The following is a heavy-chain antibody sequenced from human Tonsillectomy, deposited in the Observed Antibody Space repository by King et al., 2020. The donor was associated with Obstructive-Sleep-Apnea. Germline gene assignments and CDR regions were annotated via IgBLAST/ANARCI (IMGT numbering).Heavy chain of an antibody. CDR2: ISYDGSDK. Sequence: VQLVESGGGVVHPGRSLRLSCVASGFAFSSYAMHWVRQAPGKGLEWVAVISYDGSDKYYADSGKGRFAISRDNSKNTLYLQMNSLRAEDTAVYYCAKDLWGRYSYSFWYGMDVWGQGTTVTVSS. V-gene: IGHV3-30*09. J-gene: IGHJ6*02. D-gene: IGHD5-18*01. CDR3: AKDLWGRYSYSFWYGMDV. CDR1: GFAFSSYA.